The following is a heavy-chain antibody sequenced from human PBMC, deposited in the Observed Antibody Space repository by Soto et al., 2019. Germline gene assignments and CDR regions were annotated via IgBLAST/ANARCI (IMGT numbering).Heavy chain of an antibody. CDR3: AKTPTVTTRYYFDY. CDR2: ISGSGGST. J-gene: IGHJ4*02. Sequence: PGGSLRPSWAASGFTXSSYAMSWVRQAPGKGLEWVSAISGSGGSTYYADSVKGRFTISRDNSKNTLYLQMNSLRAEDTAVYYCAKTPTVTTRYYFDYWGQGTLVTVSS. CDR1: GFTXSSYA. D-gene: IGHD4-17*01. V-gene: IGHV3-23*01.